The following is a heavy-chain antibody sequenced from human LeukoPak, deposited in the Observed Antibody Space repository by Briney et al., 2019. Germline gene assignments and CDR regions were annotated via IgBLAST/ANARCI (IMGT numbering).Heavy chain of an antibody. V-gene: IGHV4-34*01. CDR1: GGSFSGYY. Sequence: PSETLSLTCAVYGGSFSGYYWSWIRQPPGKGLEWIGEINHSGSTNYNPSLKSRVTISVDTSKNQFSLKLSSVTAADTAVYYCARIVGASYYYYGMDVWGQGTTVTVSS. J-gene: IGHJ6*02. CDR3: ARIVGASYYYYGMDV. CDR2: INHSGST. D-gene: IGHD1-26*01.